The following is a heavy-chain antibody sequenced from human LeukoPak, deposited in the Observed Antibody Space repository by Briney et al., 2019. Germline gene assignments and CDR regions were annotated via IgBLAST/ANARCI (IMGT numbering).Heavy chain of an antibody. D-gene: IGHD3-3*01. CDR3: ARNGRLEAIFGVVPDY. CDR1: GFTFSSYA. J-gene: IGHJ4*02. CDR2: ISYDGSNK. V-gene: IGHV3-30-3*01. Sequence: GGSLRLSCAGSGFTFSSYAMHWVRQAPGKGLEWVSVISYDGSNKYYADSVKGRFTISRDNSKTTLYLQMNSLRAEDTAVYYCARNGRLEAIFGVVPDYWGQGTLVTVSS.